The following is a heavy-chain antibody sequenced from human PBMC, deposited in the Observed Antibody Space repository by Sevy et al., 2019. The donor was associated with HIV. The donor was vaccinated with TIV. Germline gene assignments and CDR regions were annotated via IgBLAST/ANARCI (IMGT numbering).Heavy chain of an antibody. V-gene: IGHV3-21*01. CDR1: GFTFSSYR. CDR3: ARASEDVVVVAASGIDV. D-gene: IGHD2-15*01. Sequence: GGSLRVSCAASGFTFSSYRMNWVRQAPGKGLEWVSSISSSSSYIYYADSVKGRFTISRDNAKNSLYLQMNSLRAEDTAVYYCARASEDVVVVAASGIDVWGQGTTVTVSS. CDR2: ISSSSSYI. J-gene: IGHJ6*02.